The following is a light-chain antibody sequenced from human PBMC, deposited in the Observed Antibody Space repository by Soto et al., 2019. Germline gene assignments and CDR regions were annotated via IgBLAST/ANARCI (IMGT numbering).Light chain of an antibody. CDR2: GGS. V-gene: IGKV3D-20*02. Sequence: EIVLAQSPGTLSFSPGERATLSCRASQSVPNNNLAWYQQKPGQAPRVLIYGGSSGVTFTPDRFSGSGSGADFTLTISSLQPEDFAVYYCQQRSNWPPITFGQGTRLEI. CDR3: QQRSNWPPIT. J-gene: IGKJ5*01. CDR1: QSVPNN.